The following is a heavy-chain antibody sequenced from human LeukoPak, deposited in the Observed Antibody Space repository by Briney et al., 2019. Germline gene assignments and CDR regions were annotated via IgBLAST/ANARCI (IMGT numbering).Heavy chain of an antibody. V-gene: IGHV4-34*01. Sequence: SETLSLTCAVYGGSFSGYYWSWIRQPPGRGLEWIGEINHSGSTNYNPSLKSRVTISVDTSKNQFSLKLSPVTAADTAVYYCARGFSGWPHHRHFQHWGQGTLVTVSS. J-gene: IGHJ1*01. CDR1: GGSFSGYY. CDR3: ARGFSGWPHHRHFQH. CDR2: INHSGST. D-gene: IGHD6-19*01.